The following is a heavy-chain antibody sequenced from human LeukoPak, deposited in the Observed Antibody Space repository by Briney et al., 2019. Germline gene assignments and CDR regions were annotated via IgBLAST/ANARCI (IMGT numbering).Heavy chain of an antibody. D-gene: IGHD1-1*01. CDR2: ISASGGTI. J-gene: IGHJ4*02. V-gene: IGHV3-23*01. CDR3: AKDLEDWNLGSLDY. Sequence: QPGGSLRLSCAASGFTFSDYAMAWVRQAPGKGLEWVSVISASGGTIYYADSVKGRFAISRDNSKNTLYLRMNSLRAEDTAVYYCAKDLEDWNLGSLDYWGQGTLVTVSS. CDR1: GFTFSDYA.